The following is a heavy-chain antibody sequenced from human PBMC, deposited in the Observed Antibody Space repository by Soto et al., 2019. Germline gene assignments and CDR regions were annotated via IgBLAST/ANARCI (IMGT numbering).Heavy chain of an antibody. D-gene: IGHD6-13*01. Sequence: SQTLSLTCAISGDSVSSNSAAWNWIRQSPSRGLEWLGRTYYRSKWYNDYAVSVKSRITINPDTSKNQFSLQLNSVTPEDTAVYYCARADYIARSSSHYFDYWGQGTLVTVSS. CDR1: GDSVSSNSAA. CDR2: TYYRSKWYN. V-gene: IGHV6-1*01. J-gene: IGHJ4*02. CDR3: ARADYIARSSSHYFDY.